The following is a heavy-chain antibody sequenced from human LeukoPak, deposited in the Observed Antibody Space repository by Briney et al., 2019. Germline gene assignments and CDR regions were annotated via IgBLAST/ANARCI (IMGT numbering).Heavy chain of an antibody. CDR1: GGSITGSH. CDR3: ARGAYSFDF. CDR2: IYSSGTT. J-gene: IGHJ4*02. V-gene: IGHV4-4*07. Sequence: SETLSLTCTVSGGSITGSHWNWLRQSAGKGLEWIGRIYSSGTTNYNPSLKSRVTMSLDTSKNQFSLRLSSVTAADTAVYYCARGAYSFDFWGQGALVTVSS.